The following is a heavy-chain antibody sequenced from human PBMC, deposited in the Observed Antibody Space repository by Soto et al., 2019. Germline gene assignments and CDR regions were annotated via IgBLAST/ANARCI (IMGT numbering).Heavy chain of an antibody. CDR2: SRDKAQGYST. Sequence: GRSLGLSCASFGFTLSAHDIEWVRQGARKGLEWVGRSRDKAQGYSTASAASVKGRFTTSRDESQNSVYLQMHSLKTEDTAVEYCVRATSCSDSSGYTRCFYYWGQGALVTVTS. V-gene: IGHV3-72*01. CDR1: GFTLSAHD. D-gene: IGHD5-18*01. CDR3: VRATSCSDSSGYTRCFYY. J-gene: IGHJ4*02.